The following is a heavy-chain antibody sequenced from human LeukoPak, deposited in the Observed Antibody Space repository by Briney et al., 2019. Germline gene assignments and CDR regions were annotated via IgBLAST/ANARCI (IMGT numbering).Heavy chain of an antibody. CDR1: GGSFSGYY. J-gene: IGHJ6*03. Sequence: SETLSLTCAVYGGSFSGYYWSWIRQPPGKGLEWIGEINHSGSTNYNPSLKSRVTISVDTSKNQFSPKLSSVTAADTAVYYCARLLADDYGDYYALSSLADYYYYMDVWGKGTTVTISS. D-gene: IGHD4-17*01. V-gene: IGHV4-34*01. CDR2: INHSGST. CDR3: ARLLADDYGDYYALSSLADYYYYMDV.